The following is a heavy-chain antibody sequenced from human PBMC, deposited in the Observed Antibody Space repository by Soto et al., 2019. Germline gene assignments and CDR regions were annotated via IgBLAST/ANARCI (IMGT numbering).Heavy chain of an antibody. CDR2: IFFSGRT. CDR1: GGSVNSVDYY. Sequence: SETLSLTCTVSGGSVNSVDYYWSWIRQPPAEGLEWIGYIFFSGRTDYNPSLKSRVSISVDTSKNQFSLELTSVTAADTAVYYCARIQRDNAFGNFDYWGRGTLVTVSS. J-gene: IGHJ4*02. CDR3: ARIQRDNAFGNFDY. D-gene: IGHD3-16*01. V-gene: IGHV4-30-4*01.